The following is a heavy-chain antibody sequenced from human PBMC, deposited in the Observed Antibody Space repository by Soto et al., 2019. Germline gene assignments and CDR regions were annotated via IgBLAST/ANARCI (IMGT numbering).Heavy chain of an antibody. D-gene: IGHD3-10*01. CDR1: GYTFTSYA. CDR2: INAGNGNT. J-gene: IGHJ4*02. V-gene: IGHV1-3*01. CDR3: ARDMGFGLSDY. Sequence: QVQLVQSGAEVKKPGASVKVSCKASGYTFTSYAMHWVRQAPGQRLEWMGWINAGNGNTEYSQKFQGRVTITRDTSASTAYMELSSLRSEDTAVYYCARDMGFGLSDYWGQGTLVTVSS.